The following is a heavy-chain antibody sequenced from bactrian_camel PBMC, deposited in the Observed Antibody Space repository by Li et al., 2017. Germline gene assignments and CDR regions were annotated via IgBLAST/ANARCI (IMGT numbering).Heavy chain of an antibody. CDR1: GFTFSNYR. J-gene: IGHJ6*01. D-gene: IGHD1*01. V-gene: IGHV3S31*01. Sequence: QLVESGGGLVQPGGSLRLSCAASGFTFSNYRMGWVRQAPGKGLEWVSAIDTNGLKTYYAESVKGRFTISRDNAKNTLFLQMNGLKPEDTAVYYCAAEISPRGVPDFGYWGQGTQVTVS. CDR3: AAEISPRGVPDFGY. CDR2: IDTNGLKT.